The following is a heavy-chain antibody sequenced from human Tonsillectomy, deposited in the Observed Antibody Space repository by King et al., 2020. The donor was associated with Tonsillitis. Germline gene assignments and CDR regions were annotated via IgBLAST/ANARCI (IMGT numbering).Heavy chain of an antibody. CDR1: GFTFSNYG. V-gene: IGHV3-30*03. CDR2: IVYDGRNK. J-gene: IGHJ1*01. CDR3: ARNPWGLATIGDDYLQD. D-gene: IGHD5-12*01. Sequence: VQLVESGGGVVQPGRSLRLSCAASGFTFSNYGMHWVRQAPGKGLEWVAVIVYDGRNKKYADSVKGRFTISRDNSKNTLYLQMNSLRAEATAVYFCARNPWGLATIGDDYLQDGGQGTLVTVFS.